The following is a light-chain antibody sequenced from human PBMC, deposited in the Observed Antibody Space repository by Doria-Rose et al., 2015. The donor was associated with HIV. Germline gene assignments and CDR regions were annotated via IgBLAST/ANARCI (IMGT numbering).Light chain of an antibody. CDR2: DGS. V-gene: IGKV3-20*01. CDR3: HQYGTSWT. CDR1: QSFSSPY. Sequence: EIVMTQSPGTLSLSPGERATLSCRASQSFSSPYLAWYQQKPGQAPSLLIYDGSTRATGIPDRFSASGSGTDFTLTINRPEPEDFALYYCHQYGTSWTFGQGTKVEI. J-gene: IGKJ1*01.